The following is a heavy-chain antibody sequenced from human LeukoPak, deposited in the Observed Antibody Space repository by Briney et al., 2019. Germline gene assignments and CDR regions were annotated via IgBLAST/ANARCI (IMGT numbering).Heavy chain of an antibody. CDR3: GRSTSSWSPYFDF. V-gene: IGHV3-53*04. J-gene: IGHJ4*02. D-gene: IGHD6-13*01. CDR1: GFPINRNY. CDR2: IYTARNT. Sequence: GGSLRLSCAASGFPINRNYMTWVRQAPGKGVEWVSVLVIYTARNTYYPGSVNGRFTVSRHNPKNTLYLPMNSLRSEDTAVYYCGRSTSSWSPYFDFWGLATLLTLSS.